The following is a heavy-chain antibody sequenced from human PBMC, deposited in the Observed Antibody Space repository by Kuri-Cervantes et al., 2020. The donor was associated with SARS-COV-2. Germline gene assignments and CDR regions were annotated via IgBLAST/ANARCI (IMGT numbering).Heavy chain of an antibody. CDR1: GFTFSSYG. V-gene: IGHV3-30*03. Sequence: GESLKISCAASGFTFSSYGMHWVRQAPGKGLEWVAVISYDGSNKYYADSVKGRFTISRDNSKNTLYLQMKSLRDEDTAIYYCATDRAGVHDLWGQGTLVTVSS. CDR3: ATDRAGVHDL. J-gene: IGHJ4*02. CDR2: ISYDGSNK. D-gene: IGHD2-21*01.